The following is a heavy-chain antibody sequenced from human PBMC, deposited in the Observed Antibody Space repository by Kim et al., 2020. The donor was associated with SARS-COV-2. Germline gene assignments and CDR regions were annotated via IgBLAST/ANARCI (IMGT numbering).Heavy chain of an antibody. CDR2: IKSKTDGGTT. CDR3: TTGYHYERYNWFDP. D-gene: IGHD3-22*01. V-gene: IGHV3-15*01. Sequence: GGSLRLSCAASGFTFSNAWMSWVRQAPGKGLEWVGRIKSKTDGGTTDYAAPVKGRFTISRDDSKNTLYLQMNSLKTEDTAVYYCTTGYHYERYNWFDPWGQGTLVTVSS. J-gene: IGHJ5*02. CDR1: GFTFSNAW.